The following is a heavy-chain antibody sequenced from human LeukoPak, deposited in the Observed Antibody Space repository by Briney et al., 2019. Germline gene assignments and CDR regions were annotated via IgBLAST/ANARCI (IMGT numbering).Heavy chain of an antibody. Sequence: PGGSLRLSCAASGFTFSSYAMSWVRQAPGKGQEWVSAISGSGGSTYYADSVKGRFTISRDNSKNTLYLQMNSLRAEDTAVYYCAKALLGIAATATFDYWGQGTLVTVSS. D-gene: IGHD6-13*01. J-gene: IGHJ4*02. CDR3: AKALLGIAATATFDY. CDR1: GFTFSSYA. V-gene: IGHV3-23*01. CDR2: ISGSGGST.